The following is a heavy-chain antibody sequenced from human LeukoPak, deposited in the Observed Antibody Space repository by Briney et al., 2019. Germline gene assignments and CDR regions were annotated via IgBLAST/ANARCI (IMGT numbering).Heavy chain of an antibody. D-gene: IGHD2-21*02. CDR1: GFTFRNYA. V-gene: IGHV3-23*01. CDR2: VSGDGGGV. CDR3: AESDCGHVDCRLIDH. J-gene: IGHJ4*02. Sequence: GGSLRLSCAASGFTFRNYAMIWVRQTPGKGLEWVSSVSGDGGGVYSIDSVKGRFTISRDNSKNRLYLQMDSLRAEDTAVYYCAESDCGHVDCRLIDHWGQGTLVTVSS.